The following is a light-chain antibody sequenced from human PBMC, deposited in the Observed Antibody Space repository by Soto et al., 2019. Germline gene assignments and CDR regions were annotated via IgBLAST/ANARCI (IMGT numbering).Light chain of an antibody. CDR1: QSVSSY. Sequence: EIVLKQSPATLSLSPGERATLSCRASQSVSSYLAWYQQKPGQAPRLLIYDASNRATGIPARFSGSGSGTDFTLTISSLEPEDFAVYYCQQRSNWPPLTFGPGTKVAIK. CDR3: QQRSNWPPLT. J-gene: IGKJ3*01. V-gene: IGKV3-11*01. CDR2: DAS.